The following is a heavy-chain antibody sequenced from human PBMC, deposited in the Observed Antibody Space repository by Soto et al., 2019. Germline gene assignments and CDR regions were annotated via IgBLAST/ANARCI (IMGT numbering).Heavy chain of an antibody. D-gene: IGHD2-21*02. J-gene: IGHJ6*03. Sequence: PGVSLRLSCAAAGFTFDDYAMHWVRQAPGKGLEWVSGISWNSGSIGYADSVKGRFTISRDNAKNSLYLQMNSLRAEDTALYYCAKAAIRSNYDYYYYLDVWGKGTTVNVSS. V-gene: IGHV3-9*01. CDR3: AKAAIRSNYDYYYYLDV. CDR1: GFTFDDYA. CDR2: ISWNSGSI.